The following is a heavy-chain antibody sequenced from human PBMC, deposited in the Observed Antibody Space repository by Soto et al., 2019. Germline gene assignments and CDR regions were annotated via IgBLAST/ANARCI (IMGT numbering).Heavy chain of an antibody. CDR1: GYTFISYG. CDR2: IAVNSGNT. D-gene: IGHD6-19*01. J-gene: IGHJ4*02. CDR3: GRGLGGGWYYFDY. V-gene: IGHV1-18*01. Sequence: ASVKVSCKASGYTFISYGIGWVRQAPGQGLEWMGWIAVNSGNTNYPQKFQGRVTMTTDTSTSTAYMELRSLTSDDTAVYYCGRGLGGGWYYFDYWGPGTLVTVSS.